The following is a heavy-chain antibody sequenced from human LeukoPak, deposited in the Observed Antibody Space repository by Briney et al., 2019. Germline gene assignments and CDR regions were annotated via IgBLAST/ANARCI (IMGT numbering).Heavy chain of an antibody. CDR3: VRPEIDDYSKY. D-gene: IGHD4-11*01. J-gene: IGHJ4*02. CDR1: GYRLSSGYH. V-gene: IGHV4-38-2*02. CDR2: IDYSGSI. Sequence: SETLSLACTVSGYRLSSGYHWGWIRPTPGKGLEWLGSIDYSGSIYDNPSLRSRVTISLDTSKNQVYLKVNSVTAADTAVYYCVRPEIDDYSKYWGQGTLVIVSS.